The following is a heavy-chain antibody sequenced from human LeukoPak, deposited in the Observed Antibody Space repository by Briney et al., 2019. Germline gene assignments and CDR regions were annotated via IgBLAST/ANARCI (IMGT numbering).Heavy chain of an antibody. D-gene: IGHD4-17*01. Sequence: ASVKVSCKASGYTFTGYYMHWVRQAPGQGLEWMGWINPNSGGTNYAQDFHGRVTMTRDTSISTAYMELSRLRSDDTAVYYCARDLGDYGVESSEWGQGTLVTVSS. V-gene: IGHV1-2*02. J-gene: IGHJ1*01. CDR3: ARDLGDYGVESSE. CDR1: GYTFTGYY. CDR2: INPNSGGT.